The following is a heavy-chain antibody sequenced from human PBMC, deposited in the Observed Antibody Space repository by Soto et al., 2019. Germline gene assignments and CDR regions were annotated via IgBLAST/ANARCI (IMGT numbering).Heavy chain of an antibody. Sequence: QITLNESGPPVVKPTQTLTLTCRFSGFSLHSPGVGVGWIRQPPGKALEWLALIYWDDDKRYNPSLKSRLNITKAPYTNHVVFQFTHAEPAATATYYCAHRRSVIRSFDLGYFHYWRQGSVLTVSS. D-gene: IGHD6-13*01. CDR1: GFSLHSPGVG. V-gene: IGHV2-5*02. J-gene: IGHJ4*02. CDR3: AHRRSVIRSFDLGYFHY. CDR2: IYWDDDK.